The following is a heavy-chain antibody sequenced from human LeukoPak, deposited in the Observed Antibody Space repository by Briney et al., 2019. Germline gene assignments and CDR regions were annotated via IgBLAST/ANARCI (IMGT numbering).Heavy chain of an antibody. CDR1: GFTFSTYA. CDR2: ISSNFNYI. V-gene: IGHV3-21*01. CDR3: ARDLKSN. D-gene: IGHD6-6*01. J-gene: IGHJ4*02. Sequence: GGSLRPSCAASGFTFSTYAMNWVRQAPGKGLEWVSSISSNFNYIHYADSVKGRFTISRDNAKNSLYLQMNSLRAEDTAVYYCARDLKSNWGQGTLVTVSS.